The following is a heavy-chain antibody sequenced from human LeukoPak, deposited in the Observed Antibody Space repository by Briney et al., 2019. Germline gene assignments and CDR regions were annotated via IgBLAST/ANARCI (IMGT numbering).Heavy chain of an antibody. Sequence: SETLSPTCTVSGGSISSYYWSWIRQPAGKGLEWIGRIYTSGSTNYNPSLKSRVTMSVDTSKNQFSLKLSSVTAADTAVYYCAREGNDYGDYRLFYWGQGTLVTVSS. J-gene: IGHJ4*02. D-gene: IGHD4-17*01. CDR3: AREGNDYGDYRLFY. CDR1: GGSISSYY. V-gene: IGHV4-4*07. CDR2: IYTSGST.